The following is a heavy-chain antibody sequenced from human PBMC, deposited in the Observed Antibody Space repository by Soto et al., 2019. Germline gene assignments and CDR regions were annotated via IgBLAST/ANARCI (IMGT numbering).Heavy chain of an antibody. D-gene: IGHD2-21*02. CDR1: GGSISSYY. V-gene: IGHV4-59*01. J-gene: IGHJ6*02. CDR2: MYNTGST. Sequence: QVRLQESGPGLVKPSETLSLTCTVSGGSISSYYWSWIRQPPGKGLEWIGYMYNTGSTIYNPSLKSRFTISGDTSKNQFSLKLNSVTAADTAVYYCARDLWGYCGADCYPLDVWGQGTTVTVSS. CDR3: ARDLWGYCGADCYPLDV.